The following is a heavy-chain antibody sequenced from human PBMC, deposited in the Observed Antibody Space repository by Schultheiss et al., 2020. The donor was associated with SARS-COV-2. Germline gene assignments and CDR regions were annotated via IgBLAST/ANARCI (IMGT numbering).Heavy chain of an antibody. CDR3: AREDRDSRGWYFGFDS. V-gene: IGHV1-18*01. D-gene: IGHD6-19*01. Sequence: ASVKVSCKASGGTFSSYAISWVRQAPGQGLEWMGWISAYNGNTNYAQKLQGRVTMTTDTSASTAYMELSSLRSEDTAIYYCAREDRDSRGWYFGFDSWGQGTLVTVSS. J-gene: IGHJ4*02. CDR1: GGTFSSYA. CDR2: ISAYNGNT.